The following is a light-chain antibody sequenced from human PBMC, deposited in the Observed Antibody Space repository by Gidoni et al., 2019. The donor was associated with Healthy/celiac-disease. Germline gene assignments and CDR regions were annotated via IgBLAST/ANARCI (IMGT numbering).Light chain of an antibody. Sequence: DIQMTQSPSSLSASVGDRVTITCRASQSISSYLNWYQQKPGKAPKLLIYAASSLQSGVPSRFSGSGSGTDFTLTISSLQPEDFATYYCQQSYSTPGISFFGPGTKVDIK. J-gene: IGKJ3*01. V-gene: IGKV1-39*01. CDR1: QSISSY. CDR3: QQSYSTPGISF. CDR2: AAS.